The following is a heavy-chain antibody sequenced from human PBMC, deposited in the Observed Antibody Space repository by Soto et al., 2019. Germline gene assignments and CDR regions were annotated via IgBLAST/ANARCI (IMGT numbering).Heavy chain of an antibody. CDR2: ISGSGGST. V-gene: IGHV3-23*01. CDR3: AKPYYDYIWGSYRYTPSHDAFDI. D-gene: IGHD3-16*02. CDR1: GFTFSSYA. Sequence: GGSLRLSCAASGFTFSSYAMSWVRQAPGKRLEWVSAISGSGGSTYYADSVKGRFTISRDNSKNTLYLQMNSLRAEDTAVYYCAKPYYDYIWGSYRYTPSHDAFDIWGQGTMVTVSS. J-gene: IGHJ3*02.